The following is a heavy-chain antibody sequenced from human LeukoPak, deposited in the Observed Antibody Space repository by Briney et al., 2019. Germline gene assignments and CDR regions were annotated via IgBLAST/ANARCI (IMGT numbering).Heavy chain of an antibody. V-gene: IGHV3-NL1*01. CDR3: ARAPDGYEAFDI. D-gene: IGHD3-22*01. J-gene: IGHJ3*02. CDR2: IYSGGRT. Sequence: GGSLRLSCAASGFTFSDYGVHWVRQAPGKGLEWVSVIYSGGRTYYADSVKGRFTTSRDNSKNTLYLQMNSLRAEDTAVYYCARAPDGYEAFDIWGQGTMVTVSS. CDR1: GFTFSDYG.